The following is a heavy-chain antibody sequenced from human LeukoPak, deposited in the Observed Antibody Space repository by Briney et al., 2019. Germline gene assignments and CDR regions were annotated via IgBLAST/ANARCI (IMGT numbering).Heavy chain of an antibody. J-gene: IGHJ6*03. Sequence: PSETLSLTCAVYGGSFSGYYWTWIRQTPEKGLEWIGEMNPSGSTSYNPSLKSRVTISVDTSKYQFSLKLSSVTAADTAVYYCARGRQDVTMIVVVMTAVSYYLDVWGKGTTVTVS. CDR1: GGSFSGYY. CDR3: ARGRQDVTMIVVVMTAVSYYLDV. D-gene: IGHD3-22*01. V-gene: IGHV4-34*01. CDR2: MNPSGST.